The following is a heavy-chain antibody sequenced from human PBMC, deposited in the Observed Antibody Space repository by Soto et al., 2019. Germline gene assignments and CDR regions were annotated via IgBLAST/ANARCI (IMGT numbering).Heavy chain of an antibody. V-gene: IGHV2-5*02. CDR2: IYWDDAK. CDR1: GFSLSTSGVG. CDR3: GQKGGGDRILDY. Sequence: QITLKESGPTLVKPTQTLTLTCTFSGFSLSTSGVGVGWIRQPPGKALEWLALIYWDDAKHYSPSLKGRHTTTKDTSKNQVGSRMTRVDPVDTATNYRGQKGGGDRILDYWGQGTLVTVSS. D-gene: IGHD3-16*01. J-gene: IGHJ4*02.